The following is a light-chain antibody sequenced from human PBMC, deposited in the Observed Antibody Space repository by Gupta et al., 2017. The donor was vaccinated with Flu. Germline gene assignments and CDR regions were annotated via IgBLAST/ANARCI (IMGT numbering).Light chain of an antibody. CDR2: AAS. J-gene: IGKJ4*01. CDR1: QSVSSNY. V-gene: IGKV3-20*01. CDR3: QQYGGSPLT. Sequence: ESVLTQSPGTLSLSPGERATLSCRASQSVSSNYLAWYQQKPGQAPRLLIYAASSRATGIPDRFSGSGSGTDFTLTISRLEPEDSAVYYCQQYGGSPLTFGGGTRVEIQ.